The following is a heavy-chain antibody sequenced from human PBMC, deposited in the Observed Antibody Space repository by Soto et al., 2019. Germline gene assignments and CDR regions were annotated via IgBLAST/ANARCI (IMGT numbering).Heavy chain of an antibody. D-gene: IGHD6-25*01. CDR2: ITTDKGKT. CDR1: GYTFTSYG. Sequence: QVQLVQSGPEVKKPGASVKVSCKTSGYTFTSYGISWVRQAPGQGLEWMGWITTDKGKTTYAQKFQGRVTMTTDTSTRTAYMELRSLRSDDTAVYYCAARSAAFDYWGQGTLVTVSS. CDR3: AARSAAFDY. V-gene: IGHV1-18*01. J-gene: IGHJ4*02.